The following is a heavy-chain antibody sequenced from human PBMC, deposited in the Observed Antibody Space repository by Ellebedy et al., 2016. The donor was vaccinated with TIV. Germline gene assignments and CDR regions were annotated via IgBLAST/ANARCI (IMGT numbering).Heavy chain of an antibody. CDR3: AKDLRDRSSRYTSSWYLYYGMDV. V-gene: IGHV3-66*01. Sequence: PGGSLRLSCAASGFTVSANFMNWVRQPPGKGLEWVSIIYTSGDTYYADSVKGRFTISSDNSKNTLYLQMNSLRTEDTAVYYFAKDLRDRSSRYTSSWYLYYGMDVWGQGTTVTVSS. CDR2: IYTSGDT. CDR1: GFTVSANF. D-gene: IGHD6-13*01. J-gene: IGHJ6*02.